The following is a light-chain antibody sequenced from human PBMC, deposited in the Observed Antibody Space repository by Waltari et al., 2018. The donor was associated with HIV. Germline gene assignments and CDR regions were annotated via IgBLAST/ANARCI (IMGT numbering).Light chain of an antibody. CDR1: PSVSRSN. J-gene: IGKJ2*03. V-gene: IGKV3-20*01. Sequence: IVLTQSPVTLSLSPGARAPLSCRARPSVSRSNLVWYHQKLGQAPRLLIYGASNRATGIPDMFRGSRSGTDVTLSISRLEPEDFAVYYCQKYDSAPYSFGEGTKVEIK. CDR2: GAS. CDR3: QKYDSAPYS.